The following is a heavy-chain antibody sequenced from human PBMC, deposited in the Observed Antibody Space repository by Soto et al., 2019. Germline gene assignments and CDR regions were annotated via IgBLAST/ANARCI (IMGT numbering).Heavy chain of an antibody. J-gene: IGHJ3*01. CDR2: IYWDNDQ. Sequence: SGPTLVNPTQTLTLTCTFSGFSLSTSGVGVGWIRQPPGKALEWLALIYWDNDQRYSPSLRSRLTITKDTSKNQVVLTMTNMDPVDTATYSRAHRLETGICGTASCRGAFDVWGQGTMVTVSS. CDR1: GFSLSTSGVG. V-gene: IGHV2-5*02. D-gene: IGHD2-2*01. CDR3: AHRLETGICGTASCRGAFDV.